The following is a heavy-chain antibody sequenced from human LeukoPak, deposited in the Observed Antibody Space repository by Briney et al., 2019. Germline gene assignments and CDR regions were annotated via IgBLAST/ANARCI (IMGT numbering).Heavy chain of an antibody. J-gene: IGHJ6*03. CDR1: GGSFSGYY. CDR2: INHSGST. Sequence: SETLSLTCAVYGGSFSGYYWSWIRQPPGKGLEWIGEINHSGSTNYNPSLKSRVTISVDTSKNQFSLKLSSVTAADTAVYYCARHGLYVSSPNPATYYYYYMDVWGKGTTVTVSS. D-gene: IGHD6-13*01. CDR3: ARHGLYVSSPNPATYYYYYMDV. V-gene: IGHV4-34*01.